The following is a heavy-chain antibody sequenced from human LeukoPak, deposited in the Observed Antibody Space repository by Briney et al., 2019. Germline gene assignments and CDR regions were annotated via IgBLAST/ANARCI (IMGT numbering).Heavy chain of an antibody. CDR2: ISGRGGTT. D-gene: IGHD3-22*01. J-gene: IGHJ4*02. CDR1: GFTFTTYA. Sequence: GGSLRLSCAASGFTFTTYAMSWVRQAPGKGLEWVSAISGRGGTTYYADSVKGRFTISRDNSENTVSLQMNSLRAEDTAVYYCAKVRGAVAITFLDYWGQGTLVTVSS. CDR3: AKVRGAVAITFLDY. V-gene: IGHV3-23*01.